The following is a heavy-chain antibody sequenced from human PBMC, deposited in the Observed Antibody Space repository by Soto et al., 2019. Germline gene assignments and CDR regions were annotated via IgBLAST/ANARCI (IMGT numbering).Heavy chain of an antibody. V-gene: IGHV4-34*01. CDR1: GGSFSGYY. CDR2: INHSGST. Sequence: SETLSLTCAVYGGSFSGYYWSWIRQPPGKGLEWIGEINHSGSTNYNPSLKSRVTISVDTSKNQFSLRLSSVTAADTAVYYCARGKTGTTGDWFDPWGQGTLVTVSS. J-gene: IGHJ5*02. CDR3: ARGKTGTTGDWFDP. D-gene: IGHD1-7*01.